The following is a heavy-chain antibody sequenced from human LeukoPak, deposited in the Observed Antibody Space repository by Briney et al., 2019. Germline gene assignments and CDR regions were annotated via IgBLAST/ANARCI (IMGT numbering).Heavy chain of an antibody. J-gene: IGHJ4*02. Sequence: ASVKVSCKASGGTFSSYAISWVRQAPGQGLEWMGRIIPILGIANYAQKFQGRVTITADKSTRTAYMELSSLRSEDTAVYYCARETPGYMDFWSGYRKRFLDYWGQGTLVTVSS. CDR3: ARETPGYMDFWSGYRKRFLDY. CDR2: IIPILGIA. V-gene: IGHV1-69*04. CDR1: GGTFSSYA. D-gene: IGHD3-3*01.